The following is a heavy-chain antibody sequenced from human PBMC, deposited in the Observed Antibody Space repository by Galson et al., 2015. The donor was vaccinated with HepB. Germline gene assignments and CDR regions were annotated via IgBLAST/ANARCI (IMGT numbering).Heavy chain of an antibody. Sequence: SLRLSCAASGFTFSSYAMHWVRQAPGKGLEYVSAISSNGGSTYYANSVKGRFTISRDNSKNTLYLQMGSLRTEDMAVYYCARGDYYDEGYFHYWGQGTLVSVSS. CDR1: GFTFSSYA. J-gene: IGHJ4*02. CDR3: ARGDYYDEGYFHY. D-gene: IGHD3-22*01. CDR2: ISSNGGST. V-gene: IGHV3-64*01.